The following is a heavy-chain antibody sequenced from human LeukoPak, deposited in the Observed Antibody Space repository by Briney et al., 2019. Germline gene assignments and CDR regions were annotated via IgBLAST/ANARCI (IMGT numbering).Heavy chain of an antibody. D-gene: IGHD4-17*01. V-gene: IGHV1-2*02. CDR2: INPNSGGT. J-gene: IGHJ4*02. Sequence: GASVKVSCKASGYTFTGYYMHWVRQAPGQGLEWMGWINPNSGGTNYAQKFQGRVTMTRDTSISTAYMELSRLRSDDTAVYYCARAMTPTTVTFDYWGQGTLVTVSS. CDR1: GYTFTGYY. CDR3: ARAMTPTTVTFDY.